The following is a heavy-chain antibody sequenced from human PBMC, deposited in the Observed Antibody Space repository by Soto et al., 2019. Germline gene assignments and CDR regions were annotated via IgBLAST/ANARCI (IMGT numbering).Heavy chain of an antibody. Sequence: SVKVSCKSSGGSFSGYPIGWVRQTPGQGLEWMGGIIPIFGTANYAQKFQGRVTITADESTSTAYMELSSLRSEDTAVYYCARDSKRLDYWGQGTLVTVSS. CDR3: ARDSKRLDY. J-gene: IGHJ4*02. V-gene: IGHV1-69*13. CDR2: IIPIFGTA. CDR1: GGSFSGYP.